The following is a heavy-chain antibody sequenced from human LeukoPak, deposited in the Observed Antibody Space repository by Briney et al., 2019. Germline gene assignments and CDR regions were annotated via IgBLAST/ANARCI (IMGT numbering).Heavy chain of an antibody. Sequence: SETLSLTCAVYGGSFTGYYWSWIRQPPGKGLEWIGRIYTSGSTNYNPSLKSRVTMSVDTSKNQFSLKLSSVTAADTAVYYCARDEEYGSSSSCHVTDFDFWGQGTMVTVSS. CDR1: GGSFTGYY. CDR3: ARDEEYGSSSSCHVTDFDF. D-gene: IGHD2/OR15-2a*01. CDR2: IYTSGST. V-gene: IGHV4-4*07. J-gene: IGHJ3*01.